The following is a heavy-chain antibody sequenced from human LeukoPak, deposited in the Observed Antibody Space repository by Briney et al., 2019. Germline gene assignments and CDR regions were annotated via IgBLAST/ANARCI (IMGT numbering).Heavy chain of an antibody. CDR3: ANLPAPIVVVPAAISYYYYMDV. V-gene: IGHV3-30*02. CDR1: GFISSSYG. D-gene: IGHD2-2*01. Sequence: GGSLRLSCAASGFISSSYGMHWVRQAPGKGLEWVAFIRYDGSNKYYADSVKGRFTISRDNSKNTLYLQMNSLRAEDTAVYYCANLPAPIVVVPAAISYYYYMDVWGKGTTVTVSS. CDR2: IRYDGSNK. J-gene: IGHJ6*03.